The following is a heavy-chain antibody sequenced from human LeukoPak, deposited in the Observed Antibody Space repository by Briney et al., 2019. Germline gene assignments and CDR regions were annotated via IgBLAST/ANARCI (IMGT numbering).Heavy chain of an antibody. Sequence: SETLSLTCTVSGGSISSYYWSWIRQPAGKGLEWIGRVYPGESSEYNPSLKSRGTMSVDTSKNQFSLKVNSVTAADTAVYYCARVERGGLDYWGQGTLVTVSS. J-gene: IGHJ4*02. CDR2: VYPGESS. CDR1: GGSISSYY. V-gene: IGHV4-4*07. D-gene: IGHD3-10*01. CDR3: ARVERGGLDY.